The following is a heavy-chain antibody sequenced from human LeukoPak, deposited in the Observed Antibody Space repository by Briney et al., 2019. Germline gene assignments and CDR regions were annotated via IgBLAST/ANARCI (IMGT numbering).Heavy chain of an antibody. CDR2: ISSSSSYI. Sequence: GGSLRLSCAASGFTFSSYSMNWVRQAPGKGLEWVSSISSSSSYIYYADSVKGRFTISRDNAKNSLYLQMNSLRAEDTAVYYCAREMGHDYGDSLYYYYGMDVWGQGTTVTVSS. CDR1: GFTFSSYS. J-gene: IGHJ6*02. V-gene: IGHV3-21*01. CDR3: AREMGHDYGDSLYYYYGMDV. D-gene: IGHD4-17*01.